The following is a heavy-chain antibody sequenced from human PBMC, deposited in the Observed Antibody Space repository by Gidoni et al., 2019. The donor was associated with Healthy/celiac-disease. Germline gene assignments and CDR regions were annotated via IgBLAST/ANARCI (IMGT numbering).Heavy chain of an antibody. CDR3: AKLAAPRRGAREALDGMDV. CDR1: GFTFSSYA. Sequence: EVQLLESGGGLVQPGGSLRLSCAASGFTFSSYATSWVRQAPGQGLEWVSAISGSGGSTYYADSVKGRFTISRDNSKNTLYLQMNSLRAEDTAVYYCAKLAAPRRGAREALDGMDVWGQGTTVTVSS. V-gene: IGHV3-23*01. CDR2: ISGSGGST. D-gene: IGHD2-15*01. J-gene: IGHJ6*02.